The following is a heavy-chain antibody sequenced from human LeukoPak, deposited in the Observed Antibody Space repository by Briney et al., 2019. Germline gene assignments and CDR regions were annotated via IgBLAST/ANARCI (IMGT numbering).Heavy chain of an antibody. V-gene: IGHV1-18*01. Sequence: ASVKVSCKASGYTFTSYGISWVRQAPGQGLEWMGWISAYNGNTNYAQNFQGRVTITADESTSTAYMELSSLRSEDTAVYYCARDFVHPDGYNYHYFDYWGQGTLVTVSS. D-gene: IGHD5-24*01. CDR2: ISAYNGNT. CDR3: ARDFVHPDGYNYHYFDY. J-gene: IGHJ4*02. CDR1: GYTFTSYG.